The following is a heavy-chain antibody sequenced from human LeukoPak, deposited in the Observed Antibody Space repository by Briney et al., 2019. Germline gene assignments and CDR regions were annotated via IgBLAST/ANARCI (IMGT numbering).Heavy chain of an antibody. CDR3: ARGDLRADFFDSSSYPLDN. D-gene: IGHD3-22*01. CDR1: GGSISSYY. Sequence: SETLSLICTVSGGSISSYYWSWIRQPPGRGLEWIGYIYYSGSTNYNPSLKSRVTISVDTSKNQFSLKLSSVTAADTAVYYCARGDLRADFFDSSSYPLDNWGQGTLVTVSS. V-gene: IGHV4-59*01. CDR2: IYYSGST. J-gene: IGHJ4*02.